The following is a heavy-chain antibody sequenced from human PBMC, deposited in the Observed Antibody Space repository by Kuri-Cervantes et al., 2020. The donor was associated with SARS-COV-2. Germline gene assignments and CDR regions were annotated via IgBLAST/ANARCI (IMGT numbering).Heavy chain of an antibody. Sequence: GESLKISCAASGFTFSSYGMHWVRQAPGKGLEWAAVISYDGSNKYYADSVKGRFTISRDNSKNTLYLQMNSLRAEDTAVYYCAKLASHSGFYYYYGVDVWGQETTVTVSS. V-gene: IGHV3-30*18. D-gene: IGHD2-21*01. CDR3: AKLASHSGFYYYYGVDV. CDR2: ISYDGSNK. J-gene: IGHJ6*02. CDR1: GFTFSSYG.